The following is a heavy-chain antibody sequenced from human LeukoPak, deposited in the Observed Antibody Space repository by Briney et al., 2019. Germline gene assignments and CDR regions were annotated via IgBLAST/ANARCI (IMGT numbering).Heavy chain of an antibody. CDR2: IYYSGST. Sequence: SETLSLTCTVSGGSISSYYWSWIRQPPGTGLEWIGYIYYSGSTNYNPSLKSRVTISVDTSKNQFSLKLSSVTAADTAVYYCARVRDPMARTYYYGSGSYSWFDPWGQGTLVTVSS. CDR1: GGSISSYY. V-gene: IGHV4-59*01. D-gene: IGHD3-10*01. J-gene: IGHJ5*02. CDR3: ARVRDPMARTYYYGSGSYSWFDP.